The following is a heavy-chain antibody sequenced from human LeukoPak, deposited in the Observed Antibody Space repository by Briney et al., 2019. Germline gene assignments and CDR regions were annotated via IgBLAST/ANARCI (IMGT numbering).Heavy chain of an antibody. D-gene: IGHD2-15*01. CDR2: INPNSGGT. V-gene: IGHV1-2*02. J-gene: IGHJ5*02. CDR3: ARARYCSGGSCYPTYNWFDP. Sequence: ASVKVSCKASGYTFTGYYMHWVRQAPGQGLEWMGWINPNSGGTNYAQKFQGGVTMTRDTSISTAYMELSRLRSDDTAVYYCARARYCSGGSCYPTYNWFDPWGQGTLVTVSS. CDR1: GYTFTGYY.